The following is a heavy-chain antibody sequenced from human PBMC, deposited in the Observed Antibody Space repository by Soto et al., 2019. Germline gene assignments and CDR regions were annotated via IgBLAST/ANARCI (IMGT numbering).Heavy chain of an antibody. CDR3: ARGVLH. J-gene: IGHJ4*02. CDR1: GGSISSGGYY. CDR2: IYYSGST. V-gene: IGHV4-31*03. Sequence: QVQLQESGPGLVKPSQTLSLTCTVSGGSISSGGYYWSWIRQHPGKGLEWIGSIYYSGSTYYNPSPXSXXTISVDTSKNQFSLQLSSVTAADTAVYYCARGVLHWGQGTLVTVSP. D-gene: IGHD3-16*01.